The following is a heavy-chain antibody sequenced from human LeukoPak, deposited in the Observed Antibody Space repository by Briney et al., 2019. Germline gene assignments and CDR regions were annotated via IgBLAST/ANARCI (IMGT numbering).Heavy chain of an antibody. J-gene: IGHJ4*02. CDR2: ISSASGSI. CDR3: ARLPAYCSSTSCYYDY. D-gene: IGHD2-2*01. V-gene: IGHV3-48*04. CDR1: GFTFSSYS. Sequence: GGSLRLSCETSGFTFSSYSMNWVRQAPGKGLEWVSYISSASGSIYYADSVKGRFTISRDNAKNSLFLQMNSLRAEDTAVYYCARLPAYCSSTSCYYDYWAREPWSPSPQ.